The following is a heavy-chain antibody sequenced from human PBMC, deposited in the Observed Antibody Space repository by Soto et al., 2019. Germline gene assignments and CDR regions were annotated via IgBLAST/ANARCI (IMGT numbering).Heavy chain of an antibody. CDR1: GYTFTNYG. J-gene: IGHJ4*02. CDR2: INAYNGNT. V-gene: IGHV1-18*01. CDR3: ARDPVAGTYFDY. D-gene: IGHD6-19*01. Sequence: ASVKVSCKASGYTFTNYGISWVRQAPGQGLEWMGWINAYNGNTNYAQKLQGRVTMTTDTSTSTAYMELRSLRSDDTAVYYCARDPVAGTYFDYWGQGTLVTSPQ.